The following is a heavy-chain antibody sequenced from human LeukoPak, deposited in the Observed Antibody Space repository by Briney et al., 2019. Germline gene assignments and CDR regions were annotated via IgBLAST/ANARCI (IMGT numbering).Heavy chain of an antibody. CDR3: GYTRTDPGDLYSRFDP. CDR2: IYWNDDQ. Sequence: SGPTLVKPTQTLTLTCTFSGFSLTTNGVGVGWIRQPPGKALEWLAVIYWNDDQRYSPSLKSRLTITKDTSKNQVVLIMTNMDPVDTSTYFCGYTRTDPGDLYSRFDPWGQGTLVTVSS. V-gene: IGHV2-5*01. CDR1: GFSLTTNGVG. D-gene: IGHD4-11*01. J-gene: IGHJ5*02.